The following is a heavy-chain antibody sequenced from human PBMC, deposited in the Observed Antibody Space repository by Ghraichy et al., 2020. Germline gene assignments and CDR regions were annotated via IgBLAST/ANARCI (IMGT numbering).Heavy chain of an antibody. CDR3: ARLHYDSPGVIIY. CDR2: MNPNSGNT. CDR1: GYTFTSYD. J-gene: IGHJ4*02. V-gene: IGHV1-8*01. Sequence: ASVKVSCKASGYTFTSYDINWVRQATGQGLEWMGWMNPNSGNTGYAQKFQGRVTMTRNTSISTAYMELSSLRSEDTAVYYCARLHYDSPGVIIYWGQGTLVTVSS. D-gene: IGHD3-16*01.